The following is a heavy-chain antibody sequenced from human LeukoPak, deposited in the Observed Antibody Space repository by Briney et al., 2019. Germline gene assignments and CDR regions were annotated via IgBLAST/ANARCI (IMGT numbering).Heavy chain of an antibody. V-gene: IGHV1-18*01. CDR2: ISAYNGNT. CDR3: ARELFSYGDGPALDY. J-gene: IGHJ4*02. CDR1: GYTFTSYG. Sequence: GASVKVSCKASGYTFTSYGISWVRQAPGQGLEWMGWISAYNGNTNYAQKLQGRVTMTTDTSTSTAYMELRSLRSDDTAVYYCARELFSYGDGPALDYWGQGTLVTVSS. D-gene: IGHD4-17*01.